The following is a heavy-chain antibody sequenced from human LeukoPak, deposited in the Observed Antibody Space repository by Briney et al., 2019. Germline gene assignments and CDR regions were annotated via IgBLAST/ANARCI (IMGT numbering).Heavy chain of an antibody. J-gene: IGHJ4*02. CDR1: GFTFSSYS. V-gene: IGHV3-48*04. CDR3: ARDNPYYYGSGSYYNGKPHDY. CDR2: ISSSSSTI. D-gene: IGHD3-10*01. Sequence: PGWSLRLSCAASGFTFSSYSMNWVRQAPGKGLEWVSYISSSSSTIYYADSVKGRFTISRDNAKNSLYLQMNSLRAEDTAVYYCARDNPYYYGSGSYYNGKPHDYWGQGTLVTVSS.